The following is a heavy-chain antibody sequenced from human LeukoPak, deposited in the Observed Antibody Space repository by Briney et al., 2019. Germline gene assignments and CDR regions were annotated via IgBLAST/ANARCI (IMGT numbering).Heavy chain of an antibody. J-gene: IGHJ5*02. D-gene: IGHD1-1*01. CDR1: GYSISSGYY. CDR3: ARKVATNWFDP. Sequence: SETLSLTCTVSGYSISSGYYWGWIRQPPGKGLEWIGSIYHSGSTYYNPSLKSRVTISVDTSRNQFSLKLNSVTAADTAVYYCARKVATNWFDPWGQGTLVTVSS. V-gene: IGHV4-38-2*02. CDR2: IYHSGST.